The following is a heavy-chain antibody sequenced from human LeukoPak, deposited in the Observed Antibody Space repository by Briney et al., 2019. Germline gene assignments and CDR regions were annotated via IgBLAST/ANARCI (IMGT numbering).Heavy chain of an antibody. Sequence: SETLSLTCTVSGGSISSINYYWVWIRQPPGKGLEWIGSIYHSGKTYYNPSLQSRVTMSVDTSKNQFSLKRISVTAADTAVYYCARQGTSFYFDPWGQGTLVTVSS. D-gene: IGHD6-6*01. CDR3: ARQGTSFYFDP. CDR1: GGSISSINYY. CDR2: IYHSGKT. J-gene: IGHJ5*02. V-gene: IGHV4-39*01.